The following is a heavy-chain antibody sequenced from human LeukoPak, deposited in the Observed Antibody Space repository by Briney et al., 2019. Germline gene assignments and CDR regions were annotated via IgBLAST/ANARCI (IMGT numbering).Heavy chain of an antibody. V-gene: IGHV3-48*01. J-gene: IGHJ3*02. CDR2: ISSSSSTI. D-gene: IGHD4-17*01. Sequence: GGSLRLSCAAFGFTFSSYSMNWVRQAPGKGLEWVSYISSSSSTIYYADSVKGRFTISRDNAKNSLYLQMNSLRAEDTAVYYCARDVFAGDYDAFDIWGQGTMVTVSS. CDR1: GFTFSSYS. CDR3: ARDVFAGDYDAFDI.